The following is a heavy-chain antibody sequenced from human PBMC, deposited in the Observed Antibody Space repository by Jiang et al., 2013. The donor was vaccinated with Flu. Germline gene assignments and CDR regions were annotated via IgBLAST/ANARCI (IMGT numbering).Heavy chain of an antibody. Sequence: KVEKHYSPSLKSRLSITKDTSKNQVVLTLTNMDPVDTATYYCAHRYGGYFDYWGQGTLVTVSS. J-gene: IGHJ4*02. D-gene: IGHD4-17*01. CDR2: KVEK. V-gene: IGHV2-5*01. CDR3: AHRYGGYFDY.